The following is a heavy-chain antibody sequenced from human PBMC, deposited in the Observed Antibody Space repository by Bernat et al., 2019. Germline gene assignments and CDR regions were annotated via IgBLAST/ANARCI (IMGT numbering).Heavy chain of an antibody. J-gene: IGHJ4*02. Sequence: EVQLLESGGGLVQPGGSLRLSCAASGFTFSSYWMNWVRQAPGKGLEWVANINEDGSGKYYMDSVKGRFTISRDNAKDSTYLQMNSLRVEDTALYYCARGSSSPGIDYWGQGALVTVSS. CDR1: GFTFSSYW. CDR2: INEDGSGK. CDR3: ARGSSSPGIDY. V-gene: IGHV3-7*01. D-gene: IGHD6-6*01.